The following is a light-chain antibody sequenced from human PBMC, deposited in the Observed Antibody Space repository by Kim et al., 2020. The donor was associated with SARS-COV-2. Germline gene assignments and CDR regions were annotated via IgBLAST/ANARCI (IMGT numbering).Light chain of an antibody. CDR1: SSYVGGYNY. CDR3: SSYTSSSTLV. CDR2: VVR. J-gene: IGLJ2*01. V-gene: IGLV2-14*03. Sequence: GQSITISCTGTSSYVGGYNYVSWYQQYPVKAPKLMIYVVRNRPSGVSNRFFGSKSANTASLTISGLQAEDEADYYCSSYTSSSTLVFGGGTQLTVL.